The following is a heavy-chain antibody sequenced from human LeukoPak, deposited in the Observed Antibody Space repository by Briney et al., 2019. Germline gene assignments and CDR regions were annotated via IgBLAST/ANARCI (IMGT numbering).Heavy chain of an antibody. CDR3: ARDRYYDIXXXYXXIDAFDI. CDR2: INPNSGGT. D-gene: IGHD3-9*01. V-gene: IGHV1-2*02. CDR1: GYTFTGYY. J-gene: IGHJ3*02. Sequence: ASVKVSCKASGYTFTGYYMHWVRQAPGQGLEWMGWINPNSGGTNYAQKFQGRVTMTRDTSISTAYMELSRLRSDDTAVYHCARDRYYDIXXXYXXIDAFDIWGQGTMVT.